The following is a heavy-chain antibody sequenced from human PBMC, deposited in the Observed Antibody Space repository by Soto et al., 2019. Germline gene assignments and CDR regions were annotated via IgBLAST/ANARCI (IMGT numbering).Heavy chain of an antibody. Sequence: EVQLLESGGGLVQPGGSLRLSCAASGFTFSSYAMSWVRQAPGKGLEWVSAISGSGGSTYYADSVKGRFTISRDNSKNTLYLQMNSLRAEDAAVYYCAKGGFWSDYYYYGMDVWGQGTTVTVSS. D-gene: IGHD3-3*01. CDR3: AKGGFWSDYYYYGMDV. CDR1: GFTFSSYA. J-gene: IGHJ6*02. V-gene: IGHV3-23*01. CDR2: ISGSGGST.